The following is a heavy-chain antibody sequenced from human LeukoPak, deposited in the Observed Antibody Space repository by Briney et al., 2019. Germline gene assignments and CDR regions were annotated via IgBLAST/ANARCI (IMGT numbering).Heavy chain of an antibody. Sequence: KPSETLSLTCTVSGGSISSSSYYWSWIRQPPGKGLERIGYIYYTGSSNYNPSLESRVTISVDTSKNQFSLNLTSVTAADTAVYYCARVTFFSSWPCLFDCWGQGTLVTVSS. J-gene: IGHJ4*02. D-gene: IGHD6-13*01. CDR3: ARVTFFSSWPCLFDC. V-gene: IGHV4-61*01. CDR2: IYYTGSS. CDR1: GGSISSSSYY.